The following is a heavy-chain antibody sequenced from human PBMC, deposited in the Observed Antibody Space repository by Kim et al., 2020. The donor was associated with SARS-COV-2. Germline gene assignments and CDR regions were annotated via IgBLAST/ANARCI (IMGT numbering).Heavy chain of an antibody. J-gene: IGHJ3*02. CDR3: ARQEAYQLLYGHDAFDI. CDR1: GYSFTSYW. V-gene: IGHV5-51*01. CDR2: IYPGDSDT. D-gene: IGHD2-2*02. Sequence: GESLKISCKGSGYSFTSYWIGWVRQMPGKGLEWMGIIYPGDSDTRYSPSFQGQVTISADKSISTAYLQWSSLKASDTAMYYCARQEAYQLLYGHDAFDIWGQGTMVTVSS.